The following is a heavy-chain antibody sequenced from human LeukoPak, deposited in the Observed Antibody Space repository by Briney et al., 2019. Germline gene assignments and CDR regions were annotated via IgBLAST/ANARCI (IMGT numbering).Heavy chain of an antibody. J-gene: IGHJ4*02. Sequence: ASVKVSRKASGYTFTSYGISWVRQAPGQGLEWIGWISPYNGNTNYAQKLQGRVTMTTDTSTRTAYMELRSLRSDDTAVYYCARALTSGSYFLGYFDYWGQGTLVTVSS. CDR1: GYTFTSYG. D-gene: IGHD1-26*01. CDR2: ISPYNGNT. V-gene: IGHV1-18*04. CDR3: ARALTSGSYFLGYFDY.